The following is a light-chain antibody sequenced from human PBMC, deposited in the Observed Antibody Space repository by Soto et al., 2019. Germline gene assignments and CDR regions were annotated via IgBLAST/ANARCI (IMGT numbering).Light chain of an antibody. CDR2: KAS. Sequence: DIQMTQSPSTLSAFVGDRVTITCRASQSISSWLAWYQQKPGKAPKILIYKASSLESGVPSRFSGSGSGTEFTLTISSLQPDDFATYYCQHYNSYSEAFGQGTKVDIK. CDR3: QHYNSYSEA. CDR1: QSISSW. V-gene: IGKV1-5*03. J-gene: IGKJ1*01.